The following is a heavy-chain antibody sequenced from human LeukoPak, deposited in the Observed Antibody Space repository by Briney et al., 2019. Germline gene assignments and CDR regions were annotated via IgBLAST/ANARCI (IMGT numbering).Heavy chain of an antibody. CDR3: AKAEGYDILTGLDY. J-gene: IGHJ4*02. Sequence: GGSLRLSCATSGFTFSSYAMSWVRQAPGKGLEWVSGIGASGGSTYYADSVKGRFTISRDNSKNTLYLQMNSLRTEDTVVYYCAKAEGYDILTGLDYWGQGTLVTVSS. CDR2: IGASGGST. D-gene: IGHD3-9*01. CDR1: GFTFSSYA. V-gene: IGHV3-23*01.